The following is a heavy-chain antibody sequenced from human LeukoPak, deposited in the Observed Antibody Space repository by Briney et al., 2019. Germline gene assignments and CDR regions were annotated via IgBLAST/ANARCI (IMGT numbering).Heavy chain of an antibody. CDR1: GFTFSSYG. D-gene: IGHD6-6*01. J-gene: IGHJ4*02. Sequence: GGSLRLSCAASGFTFSSYGMHWVRQATGKGLEWVAVISYDGSNKYYADSVKGRFTISRDNSKNTLYLQMNSLRAQATAVYYCAKDRRGWSIAAPLHYWGQGTLVTVSS. CDR3: AKDRRGWSIAAPLHY. CDR2: ISYDGSNK. V-gene: IGHV3-30*18.